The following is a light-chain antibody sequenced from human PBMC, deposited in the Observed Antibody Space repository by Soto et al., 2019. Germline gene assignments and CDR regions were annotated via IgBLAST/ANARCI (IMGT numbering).Light chain of an antibody. CDR3: QKYNYWIT. CDR1: QSVSSN. J-gene: IGKJ5*01. Sequence: EIVMTQSPATLSVSPGERATLSCRASQSVSSNLAWYQQKPGQAPRLLIYGASTRATGIPARFSGSGSGTEFTLTISSLQSEDFAVYYCQKYNYWITLGQGTRLEIK. V-gene: IGKV3-15*01. CDR2: GAS.